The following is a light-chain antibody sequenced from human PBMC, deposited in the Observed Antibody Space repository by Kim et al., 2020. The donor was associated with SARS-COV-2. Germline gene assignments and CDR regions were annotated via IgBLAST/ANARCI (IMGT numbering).Light chain of an antibody. J-gene: IGLJ3*02. Sequence: QAGLTQPPSVSKGLGQTATLTCTGNNNNVGNQGAAWLQQHQGHPPKLLSYRNNNRPSGISERFSASRSGDTASLTITGLQPEDETDYYCSAWDSSLNVRVFGGGTQLTVL. V-gene: IGLV10-54*04. CDR2: RNN. CDR1: NNNVGNQG. CDR3: SAWDSSLNVRV.